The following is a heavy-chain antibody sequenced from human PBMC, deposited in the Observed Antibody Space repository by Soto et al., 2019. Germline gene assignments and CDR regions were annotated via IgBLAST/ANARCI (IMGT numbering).Heavy chain of an antibody. Sequence: QVQLVQSGAEVKKPGASVKVSCKASGYTFTSYYMHWVRQAPGQGLEWMGIINPSGGSTSYAQKCQGTVTMTRDTSLSRVYMGLRSLISEDTAVYYCARVYCSGGSCYSVDYWGQGTLVTVSS. J-gene: IGHJ4*02. CDR3: ARVYCSGGSCYSVDY. V-gene: IGHV1-46*03. D-gene: IGHD2-15*01. CDR1: GYTFTSYY. CDR2: INPSGGST.